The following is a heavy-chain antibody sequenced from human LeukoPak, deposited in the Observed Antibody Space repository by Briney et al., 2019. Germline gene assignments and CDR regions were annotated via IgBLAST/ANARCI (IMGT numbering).Heavy chain of an antibody. CDR2: IYTNGST. CDR3: ARGINEIGYCSGGSCEYFDY. CDR1: GGSISSYY. Sequence: PSETLSLTCTVSGGSISSYYWSWIRQPAGKGLEWIGRIYTNGSTNYNPSLKSRVTMSVDTSKNQFSLKLSSVTAADTAVYYCARGINEIGYCSGGSCEYFDYWGQGTLVTVSS. D-gene: IGHD2-15*01. V-gene: IGHV4-4*07. J-gene: IGHJ4*02.